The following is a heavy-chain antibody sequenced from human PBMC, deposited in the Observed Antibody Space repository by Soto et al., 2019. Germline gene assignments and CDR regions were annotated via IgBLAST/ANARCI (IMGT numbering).Heavy chain of an antibody. CDR1: GYLCRSFA. CDR2: LSVSIGTT. D-gene: IGHD6-13*01. CDR3: ARAGIVAAGNVYFVY. V-gene: IGHV3-23*01. Sequence: PGRSMRPFCAASGYLCRSFAMRWDRQTPGKGLEWVSTLSVSIGTTWYADSVKGRFTISRDNANNTLHLQMNSLRAEDTAVYFCARAGIVAAGNVYFVYWGQGTLVTVSS. J-gene: IGHJ4*02.